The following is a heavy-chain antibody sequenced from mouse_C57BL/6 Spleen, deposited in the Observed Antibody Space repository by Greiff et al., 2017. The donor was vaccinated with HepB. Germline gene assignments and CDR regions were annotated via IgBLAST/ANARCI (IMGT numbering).Heavy chain of an antibody. Sequence: VQLVESGAELVRPGASVTLSCKASGYTFTDYEMHWVKQTPVHGLEWIGAIDPETGGTAYNQKFKGKAILTADKSSSTAYMELRSLTSEDSAVYYCAPYYYGSSLDAMDYWGQGTSVTVSS. CDR2: IDPETGGT. D-gene: IGHD1-1*01. J-gene: IGHJ4*01. CDR3: APYYYGSSLDAMDY. CDR1: GYTFTDYE. V-gene: IGHV1-15*01.